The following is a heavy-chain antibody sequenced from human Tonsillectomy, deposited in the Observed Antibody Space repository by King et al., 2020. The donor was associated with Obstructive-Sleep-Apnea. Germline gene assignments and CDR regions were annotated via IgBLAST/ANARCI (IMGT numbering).Heavy chain of an antibody. Sequence: EVQLVESGGGLVQPGGSLRLSCAASGFTVSSNYMSWVRQAPGKGLEWVSVIYSGGSTYYADSVKGRFTISRDNSKNTRYLQMNSLRAEDTAVYYCARVHDYDSSGYYYAEYYFDYWGQGTLVTVSS. CDR2: IYSGGST. J-gene: IGHJ4*02. V-gene: IGHV3-66*01. CDR1: GFTVSSNY. CDR3: ARVHDYDSSGYYYAEYYFDY. D-gene: IGHD3-22*01.